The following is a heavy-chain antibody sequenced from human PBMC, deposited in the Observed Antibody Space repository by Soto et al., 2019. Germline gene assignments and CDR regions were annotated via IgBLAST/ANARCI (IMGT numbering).Heavy chain of an antibody. Sequence: PSETLSLTCAVYGGSFSGYYWSWIRQPPGKGLEWIGEINHSGSTNYNPSLKSRVTISVDTSKNQFSLKLSSVTAADTAVYYCARVFRPRYYDSSGYPDYWGQGTPVTV. D-gene: IGHD3-22*01. V-gene: IGHV4-34*01. J-gene: IGHJ4*02. CDR1: GGSFSGYY. CDR3: ARVFRPRYYDSSGYPDY. CDR2: INHSGST.